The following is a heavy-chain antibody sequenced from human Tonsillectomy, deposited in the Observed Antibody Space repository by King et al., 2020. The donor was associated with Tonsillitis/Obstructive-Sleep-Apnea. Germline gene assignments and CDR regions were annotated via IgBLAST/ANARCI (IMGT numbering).Heavy chain of an antibody. V-gene: IGHV1-69*12. Sequence: QLVQSGAEVKKPGSSVKVSCKASGGTFSSYAISWVRQAPGQGLEWMGGIIPIFGTANYAQKFQVRVTITADESTSTAYMELSSLRSEDTAVYYCARDPEWVGRLYYFDYWGQGTLVTVSS. D-gene: IGHD1-26*01. CDR1: GGTFSSYA. J-gene: IGHJ4*02. CDR3: ARDPEWVGRLYYFDY. CDR2: IIPIFGTA.